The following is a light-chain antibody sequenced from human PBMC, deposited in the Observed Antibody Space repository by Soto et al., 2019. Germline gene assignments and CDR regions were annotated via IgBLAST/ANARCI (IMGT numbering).Light chain of an antibody. CDR1: SSDVGGYNY. J-gene: IGLJ1*01. V-gene: IGLV2-14*01. CDR3: SSYTSSSTPYV. Sequence: QSALTQPASVSGSPGQSITISCTGTSSDVGGYNYVSWYQQHPGKAPNLMIYEVSNRPSGVSNRYSGSKSGNTASLTISGLQAEVEADYYCSSYTSSSTPYVFGAGTKLTVL. CDR2: EVS.